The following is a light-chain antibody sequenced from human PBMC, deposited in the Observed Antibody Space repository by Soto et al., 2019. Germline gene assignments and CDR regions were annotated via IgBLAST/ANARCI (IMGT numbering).Light chain of an antibody. J-gene: IGKJ2*01. V-gene: IGKV1-33*01. CDR2: GAS. Sequence: DIQMTQSPSSLSASVGDRVTITCQASHDISNYLNWYQQKPGKAPQLLIYGASNLETGVPSRFSGSGSTTDFTFTISSLQHEDIETYYCQQYHNLPYTFGQGTKLEIK. CDR3: QQYHNLPYT. CDR1: HDISNY.